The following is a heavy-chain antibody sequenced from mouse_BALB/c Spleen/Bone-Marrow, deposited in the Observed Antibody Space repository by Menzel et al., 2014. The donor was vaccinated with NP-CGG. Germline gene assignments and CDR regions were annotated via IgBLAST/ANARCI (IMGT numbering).Heavy chain of an antibody. J-gene: IGHJ2*01. CDR1: GFNIKDTY. D-gene: IGHD1-2*01. Sequence: VQLQQPGAELVKPGASVKLSCTASGFNIKDTYMHWVKQRPEQGLEWIGRIDPANGNTKYDPKFQGKATITADTSSNTAYLQLSSLTSEETAVYYCARYFYGYYFYCWGRGATLTGSS. V-gene: IGHV14-3*02. CDR3: ARYFYGYYFYC. CDR2: IDPANGNT.